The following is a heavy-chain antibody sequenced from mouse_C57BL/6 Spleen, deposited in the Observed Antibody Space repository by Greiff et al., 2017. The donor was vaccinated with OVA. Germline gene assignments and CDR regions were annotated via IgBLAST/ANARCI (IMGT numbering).Heavy chain of an antibody. V-gene: IGHV2-5*01. CDR1: GFSLTSYG. Sequence: VMLVESGPGLVQPSQSLSITCTVSGFSLTSYGVHWVRQSPGKGLEWLGVIWRGGSTDYNAAFMSRLSITKDNSKSQVFFKMNSLQADDTAIYYCANYDGYYVDAMDYWGQGTSVTVSS. CDR2: IWRGGST. D-gene: IGHD2-3*01. J-gene: IGHJ4*01. CDR3: ANYDGYYVDAMDY.